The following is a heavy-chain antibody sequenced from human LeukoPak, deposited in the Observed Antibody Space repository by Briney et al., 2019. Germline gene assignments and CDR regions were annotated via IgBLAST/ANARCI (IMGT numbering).Heavy chain of an antibody. CDR2: IFHSGST. CDR1: GGSISSYY. J-gene: IGHJ4*02. D-gene: IGHD3-16*01. V-gene: IGHV4-59*01. CDR3: ARSAFGDYSFDY. Sequence: SETLSLTCTVSGGSISSYYWGWIRQPPGKGLEWIGYIFHSGSTNSNPSLKSRVTISVDTSKNQFSLKLSTVTAADTAMYYCARSAFGDYSFDYWGQGTLVTVSS.